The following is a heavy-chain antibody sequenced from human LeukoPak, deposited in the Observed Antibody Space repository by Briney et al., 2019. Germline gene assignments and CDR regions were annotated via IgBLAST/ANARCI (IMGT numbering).Heavy chain of an antibody. CDR1: GFSFSTYT. D-gene: IGHD2-2*02. CDR2: IASNGGTK. V-gene: IGHV3-64*02. J-gene: IGHJ4*02. Sequence: GGSLRLSCAASGFSFSTYTMCWVRQAPGKGLEYVSGIASNGGTKYYAESVKGRFTISRDNFKTSVYLQMDSLRTEDMALYYCAIEYCTTNNCYKSRLGYWGQGTLVTVSS. CDR3: AIEYCTTNNCYKSRLGY.